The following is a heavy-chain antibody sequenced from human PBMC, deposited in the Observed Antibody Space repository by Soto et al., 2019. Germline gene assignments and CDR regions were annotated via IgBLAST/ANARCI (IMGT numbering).Heavy chain of an antibody. V-gene: IGHV4-31*03. CDR2: IYYSGST. CDR3: ARDRSRLSSGYDY. D-gene: IGHD5-12*01. J-gene: IGHJ4*02. Sequence: PSETLYLTCTVSGGSISSGGYYWSWIRQHPGKGLEWIGYIYYSGSTYYNPSLKSRVTISVDTSKNQFSLKLSSVTAADTAVYYCARDRSRLSSGYDYWGQGTQVTVSS. CDR1: GGSISSGGYY.